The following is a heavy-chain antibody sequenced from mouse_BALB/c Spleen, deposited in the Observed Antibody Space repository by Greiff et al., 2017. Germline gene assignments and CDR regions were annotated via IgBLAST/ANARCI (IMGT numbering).Heavy chain of an antibody. J-gene: IGHJ3*01. CDR1: GYTFSSYW. Sequence: QVQLKQSGAELMKPGASVKISCTATGYTFSSYWMNWVKQRPGQGLEWIGQIYPGDGDTNSNGKFKGKATLTADKSSSTAYMQLSSLTSEDSAVYFCARSYYDYDAFAYWGQGTLVTVSA. CDR2: IYPGDGDT. V-gene: IGHV1-80*01. D-gene: IGHD2-4*01. CDR3: ARSYYDYDAFAY.